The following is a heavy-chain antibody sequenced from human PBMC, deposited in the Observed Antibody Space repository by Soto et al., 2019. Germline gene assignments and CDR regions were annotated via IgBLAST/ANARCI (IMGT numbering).Heavy chain of an antibody. CDR1: GFTFSSYA. Sequence: VQLVESGGGLVQPGGSLRLSCAASGFTFSSYAMHWVRQAPGKGLEYVSAISSNGGSTYYANSVKGRFTISRDNSKNTLYLQMGSLRAEDMAVYYCARDGLLWFGESDYYYYYYMDVWGKGTTVTVSS. CDR3: ARDGLLWFGESDYYYYYYMDV. V-gene: IGHV3-64*01. D-gene: IGHD3-10*01. CDR2: ISSNGGST. J-gene: IGHJ6*03.